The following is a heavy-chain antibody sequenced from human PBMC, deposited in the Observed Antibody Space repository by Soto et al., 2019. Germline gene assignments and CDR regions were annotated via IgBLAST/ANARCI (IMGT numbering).Heavy chain of an antibody. CDR2: INPNSGGT. CDR3: ARAQYYDSSGYYQGDAFDI. D-gene: IGHD3-22*01. CDR1: GYTFTGYY. V-gene: IGHV1-2*04. Sequence: ASVKVSCKASGYTFTGYYMHWVRQAPGQGLEWMGWINPNSGGTNYAQKFQGWVTMTRDTSISTAYMELSRLRSDDTAVYYCARAQYYDSSGYYQGDAFDIWGQGTMVTV. J-gene: IGHJ3*02.